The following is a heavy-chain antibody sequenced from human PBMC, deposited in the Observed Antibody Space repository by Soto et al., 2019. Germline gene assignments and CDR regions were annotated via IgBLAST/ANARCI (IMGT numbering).Heavy chain of an antibody. CDR2: FYDSGIT. Sequence: PSVTLYDKCTVSGGSGRSSSYYWGGIRQPPGKVLEWIGSFYDSGITYSTPLLMIPVAVSVDTSKNHFSLKLSSVTAADTAVYYCARPPWVATFDAFDIRGQGTMVT. CDR3: ARPPWVATFDAFDI. D-gene: IGHD5-12*01. CDR1: GGSGRSSSYY. J-gene: IGHJ3*02. V-gene: IGHV4-39*02.